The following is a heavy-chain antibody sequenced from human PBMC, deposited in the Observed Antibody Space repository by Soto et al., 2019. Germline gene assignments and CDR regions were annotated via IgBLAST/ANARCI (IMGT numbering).Heavy chain of an antibody. Sequence: QVQLVQSGAEVKKPGASVKVSCKASGYTFTSYGISWVRQAPGQGLEWMGWISAYNGNTNYAQKLQGRVTMTTDTPTGTAHMELRSLRADDTAVYYWARELIYGSGSYYWGQGPLVTVSS. CDR2: ISAYNGNT. CDR3: ARELIYGSGSYY. J-gene: IGHJ4*02. D-gene: IGHD3-10*01. V-gene: IGHV1-18*01. CDR1: GYTFTSYG.